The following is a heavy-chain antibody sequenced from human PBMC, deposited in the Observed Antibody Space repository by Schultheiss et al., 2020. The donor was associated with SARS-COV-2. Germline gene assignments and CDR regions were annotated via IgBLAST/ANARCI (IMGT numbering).Heavy chain of an antibody. D-gene: IGHD3-10*01. CDR1: GYTFTNYA. CDR3: ARARPYRFREYSFDY. CDR2: INAGNGNT. J-gene: IGHJ4*02. Sequence: ASVKVSCKASGYTFTNYAIHWGRQAPGQRLEWMGWINAGNGNTKYSQRFQGRVTITADESTSTAYMELSSLRSEDTAVYYCARARPYRFREYSFDYWGQGTLVTVSS. V-gene: IGHV1-3*01.